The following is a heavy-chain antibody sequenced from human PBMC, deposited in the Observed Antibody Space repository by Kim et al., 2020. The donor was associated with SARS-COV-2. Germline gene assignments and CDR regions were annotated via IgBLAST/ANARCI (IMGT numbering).Heavy chain of an antibody. V-gene: IGHV3-23*01. CDR3: ARAPAYTNYAFDY. J-gene: IGHJ4*02. Sequence: GGSLRLSCVASGFTSSTDAMSWVRQAPGKGLEWVSAISGDGGTTKYAGSVKGRFTISRDNAKNTLYLQMNSLRAEDTAIYYCARAPAYTNYAFDYWGQGTLVTVSS. CDR2: ISGDGGTT. D-gene: IGHD3-16*01. CDR1: GFTSSTDA.